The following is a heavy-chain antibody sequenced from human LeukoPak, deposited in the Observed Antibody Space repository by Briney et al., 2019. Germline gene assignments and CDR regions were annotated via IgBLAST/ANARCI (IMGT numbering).Heavy chain of an antibody. J-gene: IGHJ4*02. CDR3: ARHWETSSWYVDY. Sequence: SETLSLTCTVSGGSISSYYWSWIRQPPGKGLDWMGYIYYSGSTNYHPSLKSRVTISVDTSKNQLSLKLSSVTAADTAVYYCARHWETSSWYVDYWGQGALVTVSS. CDR1: GGSISSYY. CDR2: IYYSGST. D-gene: IGHD6-13*01. V-gene: IGHV4-59*08.